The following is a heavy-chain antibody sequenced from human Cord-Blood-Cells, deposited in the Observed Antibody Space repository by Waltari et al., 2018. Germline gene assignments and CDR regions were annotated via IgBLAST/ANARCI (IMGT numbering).Heavy chain of an antibody. Sequence: EVQLVESGGGLVQPGGSLRLYCAAYGFTFSSYWMHWVRQAPGKGLVWVSRINSDGSSTSYADSVKGRFTISRDNAKNTLYLQMNSLRAEDTAVYYCARDKGRRDAFDIWGQGTMVTVSS. D-gene: IGHD3-10*01. V-gene: IGHV3-74*01. J-gene: IGHJ3*02. CDR1: GFTFSSYW. CDR2: INSDGSST. CDR3: ARDKGRRDAFDI.